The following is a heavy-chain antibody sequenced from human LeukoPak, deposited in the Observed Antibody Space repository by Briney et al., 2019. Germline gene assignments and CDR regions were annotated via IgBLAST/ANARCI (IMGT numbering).Heavy chain of an antibody. CDR2: IYSSGST. J-gene: IGHJ3*02. Sequence: PSETVSLTCTVSGGSISSYYWIWIRQPPGKGLEWIGYIYSSGSTNYNPSLKSRVTMSVNTSKNQFSLKLSSVTAADTAVYYCASGNHNAFDMWGRGTMVTVSS. CDR3: ASGNHNAFDM. V-gene: IGHV4-59*01. CDR1: GGSISSYY.